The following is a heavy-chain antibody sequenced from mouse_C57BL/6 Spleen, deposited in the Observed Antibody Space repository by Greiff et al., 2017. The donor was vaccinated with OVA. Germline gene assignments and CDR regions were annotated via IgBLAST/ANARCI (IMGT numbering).Heavy chain of an antibody. J-gene: IGHJ2*01. D-gene: IGHD3-3*01. CDR2: IDPSDSYT. CDR1: GYTFTSYW. CDR3: ARGAKGHFDY. Sequence: VQLQQPGAELVMPGASVKLSCKASGYTFTSYWMHWVKQRPGQGLEWIGEIDPSDSYTNYNQKFKGKSTLTVDKSSSTAYMQLSSLTSEDSAVYYCARGAKGHFDYWGQGTTLTVSS. V-gene: IGHV1-69*01.